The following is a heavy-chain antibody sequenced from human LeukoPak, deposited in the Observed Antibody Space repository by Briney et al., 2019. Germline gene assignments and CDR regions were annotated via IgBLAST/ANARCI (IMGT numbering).Heavy chain of an antibody. Sequence: SETLSLTCTVSGGSISSSSYYWGWIRQPPGKGLEWIGSIYYSGSTYYNPSLKRRVTISVDTSKNQFSLKLSSVTAADTAVYYCARDFGYYDSSGYYHVSWFDPWGQGTLVTVSS. CDR2: IYYSGST. J-gene: IGHJ5*02. V-gene: IGHV4-39*07. CDR3: ARDFGYYDSSGYYHVSWFDP. D-gene: IGHD3-22*01. CDR1: GGSISSSSYY.